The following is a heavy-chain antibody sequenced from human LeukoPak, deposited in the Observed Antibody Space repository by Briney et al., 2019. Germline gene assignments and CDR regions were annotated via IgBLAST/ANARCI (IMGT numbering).Heavy chain of an antibody. D-gene: IGHD6-19*01. V-gene: IGHV3-73*01. CDR2: ITSKPNSYAT. J-gene: IGHJ4*02. CDR3: TGGSGWYSPDY. CDR1: GFTFSSYW. Sequence: GGSLRLSCAASGFTFSSYWMHWVRQASGKGLEWVGRITSKPNSYATVYAASVKGRFTISSDDSKNTAYLQMNSLKTEDTAVYYCTGGSGWYSPDYWGQGTLVTVSS.